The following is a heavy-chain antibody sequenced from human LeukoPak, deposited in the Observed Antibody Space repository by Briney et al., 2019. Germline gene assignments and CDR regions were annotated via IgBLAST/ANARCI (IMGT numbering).Heavy chain of an antibody. CDR3: AYRNNFEY. CDR2: IKADGSEK. D-gene: IGHD1-26*01. CDR1: GFSFSGHW. Sequence: PGGFLRLSCAASGFSFSGHWMNWVRQPPGKGLEWVANIKADGSEKYYVDSVKGRFTISRDDAKRTVDLQMDNLRAEDTAIYYCAYRNNFEYWGQGALVTVSS. J-gene: IGHJ4*02. V-gene: IGHV3-7*05.